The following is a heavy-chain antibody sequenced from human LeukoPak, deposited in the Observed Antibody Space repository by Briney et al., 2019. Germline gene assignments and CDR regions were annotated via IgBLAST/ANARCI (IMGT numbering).Heavy chain of an antibody. CDR2: IKQEGSEK. Sequence: GGSLRLSCAASGFTFSSYWMSWVRQAPGKGLEWVANIKQEGSEKYYVDSVKGRFTISRDNAKNSLYLQMNSLRAEDTAVYYCVRYITMVRGVQYYFDYWGQGTLVTVFS. V-gene: IGHV3-7*03. CDR3: VRYITMVRGVQYYFDY. CDR1: GFTFSSYW. J-gene: IGHJ4*02. D-gene: IGHD3-10*01.